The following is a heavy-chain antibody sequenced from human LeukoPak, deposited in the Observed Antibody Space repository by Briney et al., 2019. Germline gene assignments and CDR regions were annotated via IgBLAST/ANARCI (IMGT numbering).Heavy chain of an antibody. CDR3: ARGVHGDFPYNWFDP. V-gene: IGHV3-53*01. CDR2: IYSGGST. CDR1: GFTVSSNY. D-gene: IGHD4-17*01. Sequence: GGSLRLSCAASGFTVSSNYMSWVRQAPGKGLEWVSVIYSGGSTYYADSVKGRFTISRDNSKNTLYLQMNSLRAEDTAVYYCARGVHGDFPYNWFDPWGQGTLVTVSS. J-gene: IGHJ5*02.